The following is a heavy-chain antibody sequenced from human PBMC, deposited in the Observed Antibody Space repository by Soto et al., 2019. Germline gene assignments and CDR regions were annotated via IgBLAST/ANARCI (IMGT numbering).Heavy chain of an antibody. Sequence: QVQLVESGGGVVQPGRSLRLSCAASGFTFSSYGMHWVRQAPGNGLEWVAVIWYDGSNKYYADSVKGRFTISRDNSKNTLYLQMNSLRAEDTAVYYCAIDAYCSGGSCYGGPDYWGQGTLVTVSS. V-gene: IGHV3-33*01. CDR2: IWYDGSNK. D-gene: IGHD2-15*01. J-gene: IGHJ4*02. CDR3: AIDAYCSGGSCYGGPDY. CDR1: GFTFSSYG.